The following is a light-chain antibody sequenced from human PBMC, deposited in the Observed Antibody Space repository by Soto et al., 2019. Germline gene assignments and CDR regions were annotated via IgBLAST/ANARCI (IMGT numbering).Light chain of an antibody. V-gene: IGLV2-14*01. J-gene: IGLJ1*01. CDR1: SSDVGGYNS. Sequence: QSVLTQPASVSGSPGLLIATSCSGTSSDVGGYNSVSWYQQYPGKAPKLIIHDVTNRPSGVSDRFSGSKSGNTASLTISWLQAEDEADYYCSSWTSSSSYVFGSGTKVTVL. CDR3: SSWTSSSSYV. CDR2: DVT.